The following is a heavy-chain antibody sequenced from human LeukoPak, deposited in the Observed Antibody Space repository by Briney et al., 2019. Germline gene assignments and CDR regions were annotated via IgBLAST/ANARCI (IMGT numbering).Heavy chain of an antibody. J-gene: IGHJ4*02. Sequence: SETPSLTCTVSGGSISSYYWSWVRQPPGKGVEWSGYIYCSGSTNYNPSLKSRVTISLDTSKNHISLKLHSVTAADTAVYYCARFEGYDFLTGYAYYFDYWGQGTLVTVSS. CDR1: GGSISSYY. D-gene: IGHD3-9*01. CDR2: IYCSGST. V-gene: IGHV4-59*01. CDR3: ARFEGYDFLTGYAYYFDY.